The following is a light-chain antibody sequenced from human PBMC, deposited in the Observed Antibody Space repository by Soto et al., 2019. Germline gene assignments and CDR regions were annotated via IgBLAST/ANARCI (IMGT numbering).Light chain of an antibody. J-gene: IGLJ2*01. V-gene: IGLV2-14*01. CDR1: SSDVGGYNY. Sequence: QSALTQPASVSGSPGQSVTISCTGTSSDVGGYNYVSWYQQHPGKAPKLMIYDVSNRASGVSNLFSGSKSGITASLTISGLQSEDGADYYCSSYTGSSTPVVFGGGTKLTVL. CDR2: DVS. CDR3: SSYTGSSTPVV.